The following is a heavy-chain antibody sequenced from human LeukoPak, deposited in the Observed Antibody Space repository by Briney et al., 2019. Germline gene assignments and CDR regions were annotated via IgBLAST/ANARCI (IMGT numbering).Heavy chain of an antibody. CDR2: IYSGGST. J-gene: IGHJ3*02. V-gene: IGHV3-66*02. CDR1: GFTVSSNH. CDR3: ARGAIAASDAFDI. D-gene: IGHD2-15*01. Sequence: QTGGSLRLSCAASGFTVSSNHMSWVRQAPGKGLQWVSVIYSGGSTYYADSVKGRFTISRDNSKNTLYLQMNSLRTEDTAVYYCARGAIAASDAFDIWGQGTMVTVSS.